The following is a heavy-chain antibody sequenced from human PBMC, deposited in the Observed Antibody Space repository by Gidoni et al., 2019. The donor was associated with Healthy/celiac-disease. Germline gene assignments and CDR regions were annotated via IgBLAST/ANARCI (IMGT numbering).Heavy chain of an antibody. CDR2: ISWNSGSI. CDR1: GFPFDDCA. D-gene: IGHD4-17*01. J-gene: IGHJ6*02. V-gene: IGHV3-9*01. CDR3: AKGDNDYGGKNYYYGMDV. Sequence: EVQLVESGGGLVQPVRSLSLSCAASGFPFDDCALHWVRQAPGKGLEWVSGISWNSGSIGYADSVKGRFTISRDNAKNSLYLQMNSLRAEDTALYYWAKGDNDYGGKNYYYGMDVWGQGTTVTVSS.